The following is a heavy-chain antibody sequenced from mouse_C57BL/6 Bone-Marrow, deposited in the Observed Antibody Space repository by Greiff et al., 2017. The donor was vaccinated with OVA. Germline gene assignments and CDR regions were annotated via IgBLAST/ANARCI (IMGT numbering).Heavy chain of an antibody. V-gene: IGHV1-26*01. Sequence: VQLQQSGPELVKPGASVKISCKASGYTFTDYYMNWVKQSHGKSLEWIGDINPNNGGTSYNQKFKGKATLTVDKSSSTAYMELRSLTSEDSAVCYCARVTTGLWYFDVWGTGTTVTVSS. D-gene: IGHD1-1*01. J-gene: IGHJ1*03. CDR3: ARVTTGLWYFDV. CDR2: INPNNGGT. CDR1: GYTFTDYY.